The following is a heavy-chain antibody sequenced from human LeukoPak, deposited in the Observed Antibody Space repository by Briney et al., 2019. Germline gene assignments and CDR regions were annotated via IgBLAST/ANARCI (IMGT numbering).Heavy chain of an antibody. V-gene: IGHV3-7*01. Sequence: GGSLRLSCAASGLTFRNYWMSWVRQAPGKGLEWVANIKQDGSDKFYVDSVNGRFAISRDNAKNSLYLQMNTLRAEDTAIYYCATFSGAHHKTFDSWGQGTLVTVSS. CDR3: ATFSGAHHKTFDS. CDR2: IKQDGSDK. D-gene: IGHD1-14*01. J-gene: IGHJ4*02. CDR1: GLTFRNYW.